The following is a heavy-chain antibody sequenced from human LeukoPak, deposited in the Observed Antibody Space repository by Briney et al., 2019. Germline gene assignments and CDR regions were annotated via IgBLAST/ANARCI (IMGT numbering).Heavy chain of an antibody. V-gene: IGHV3-15*01. J-gene: IGHJ4*02. Sequence: GGSLRLSCSASGFTFSNSWMIGVRQAPGKGLEWVGRMKIETDGGTTDYAAPVIGRFTSSRDDSKNTLFLQMNRMKTEDTAIFYCTTDYPVGYWGQGTQVTASS. CDR1: GFTFSNSW. CDR3: TTDYPVGY. CDR2: MKIETDGGTT.